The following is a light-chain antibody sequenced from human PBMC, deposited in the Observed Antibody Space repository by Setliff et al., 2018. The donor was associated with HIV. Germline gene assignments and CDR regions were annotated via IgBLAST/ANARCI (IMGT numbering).Light chain of an antibody. CDR3: QVWDGNSDHYV. V-gene: IGLV3-21*03. Sequence: SYELTQPHSVSVAPGKTARITCGGNNSGSKSVHWYQQKPGQAPVLVVYDDNDRPSGIPERFSDSNSGNTAPLTISRVEAGDEADYYCQVWDGNSDHYVFGTGTKVTVL. J-gene: IGLJ1*01. CDR2: DDN. CDR1: NSGSKS.